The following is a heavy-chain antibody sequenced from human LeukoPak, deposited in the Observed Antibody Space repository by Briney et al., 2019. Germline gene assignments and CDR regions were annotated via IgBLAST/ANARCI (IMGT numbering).Heavy chain of an antibody. Sequence: PSETLSLTCTVSGDSISSYYWSWIRQPPGKGLEWIGYIYYSGSTNCNPSLKSRVTISVDTSKNQFSLKLTSVIAADTAVYYCATGLWALDYWGRGTLVTVSS. CDR3: ATGLWALDY. V-gene: IGHV4-59*01. CDR1: GDSISSYY. D-gene: IGHD3-16*01. CDR2: IYYSGST. J-gene: IGHJ4*02.